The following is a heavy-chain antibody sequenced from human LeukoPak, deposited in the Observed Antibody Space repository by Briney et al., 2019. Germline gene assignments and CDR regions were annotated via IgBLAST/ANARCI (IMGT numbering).Heavy chain of an antibody. CDR3: ARVLGVSDFDY. CDR1: GYTFTSYG. D-gene: IGHD1-26*01. J-gene: IGHJ4*02. V-gene: IGHV1-2*02. Sequence: ASVKVSCKASGYTFTSYGISWVRQAPGQGLGWMGWINPNSGGTNYAQKFQGRVTMTRDTSISTAYMELSRLRSDDTAVYYCARVLGVSDFDYWGQGTLVTVSS. CDR2: INPNSGGT.